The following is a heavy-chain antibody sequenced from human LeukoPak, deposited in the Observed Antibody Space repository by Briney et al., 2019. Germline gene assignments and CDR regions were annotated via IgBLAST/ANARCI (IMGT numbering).Heavy chain of an antibody. CDR1: GFTFSNYG. D-gene: IGHD2-8*01. J-gene: IGHJ5*02. V-gene: IGHV3-23*01. CDR3: AKHARRGPHWFDP. Sequence: PGGSLRLSCAASGFTFSNYGMNWVRQAPGKGLEWISGIIGSGGITYYADSVKGRFTISRDNSKNTLYLQMNSLRADDTAVYYCAKHARRGPHWFDPWGQGTLVTVSS. CDR2: IIGSGGIT.